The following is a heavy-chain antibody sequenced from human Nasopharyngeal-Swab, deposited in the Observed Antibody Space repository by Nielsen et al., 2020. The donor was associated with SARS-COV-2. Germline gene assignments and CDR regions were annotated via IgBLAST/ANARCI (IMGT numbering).Heavy chain of an antibody. Sequence: VRQAPGKGLEWIGEIYHSGSTSYNPSLKSRVTISVDKSKNQFSLKLSSVTAADTAVYYCARGRADDSSGYLIGRLITDDAFDIWGQGTMVTVSS. CDR3: ARGRADDSSGYLIGRLITDDAFDI. CDR2: IYHSGST. V-gene: IGHV4-4*02. J-gene: IGHJ3*02. D-gene: IGHD3-22*01.